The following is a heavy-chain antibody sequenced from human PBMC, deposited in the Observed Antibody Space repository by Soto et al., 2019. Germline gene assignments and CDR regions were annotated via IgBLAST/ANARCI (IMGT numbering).Heavy chain of an antibody. D-gene: IGHD2-2*01. CDR3: AKLGVGPDIVVVPAATPFDY. Sequence: GSLRLSCAASGFTFSSYAMSWVRQAPGKVLEWVSAISGSGGSTYYADSVKGRFTISRDNSKNTLYLQMNSLRAEDTAVYYCAKLGVGPDIVVVPAATPFDYWGKGTLVTVSS. J-gene: IGHJ4*02. V-gene: IGHV3-23*01. CDR2: ISGSGGST. CDR1: GFTFSSYA.